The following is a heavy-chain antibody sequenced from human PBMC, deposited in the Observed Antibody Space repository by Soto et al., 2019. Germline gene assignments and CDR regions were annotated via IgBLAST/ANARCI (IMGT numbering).Heavy chain of an antibody. Sequence: QVDLVQSGAEVKKPGASVTISCKASGSAFTRYYIHWVRQAPGRGLEWMGIINPGGGSASYAQKFQDRVTIDKDTSTGTVYMDLRSLRTEDTAVYYCARDTSGWSLNGLDVWGQGTTVNVSS. V-gene: IGHV1-46*01. CDR3: ARDTSGWSLNGLDV. D-gene: IGHD6-19*01. CDR1: GSAFTRYY. J-gene: IGHJ6*02. CDR2: INPGGGSA.